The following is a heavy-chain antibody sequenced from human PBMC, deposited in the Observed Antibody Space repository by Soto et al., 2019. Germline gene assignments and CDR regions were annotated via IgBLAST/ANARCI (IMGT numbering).Heavy chain of an antibody. CDR1: GLTFGGRA. D-gene: IGHD3-10*01. CDR2: ITDTGGDA. Sequence: GGSLRLSCVASGLTFGGRAMTWVRQAPGEGLQWVSTITDTGGDAKYADSVRGRFVISRDNSKKTLYLQMTSLTAEDSAMYYCARGSTDSYPGSRIFDFWGRGTLVTVSS. J-gene: IGHJ4*02. V-gene: IGHV3-23*01. CDR3: ARGSTDSYPGSRIFDF.